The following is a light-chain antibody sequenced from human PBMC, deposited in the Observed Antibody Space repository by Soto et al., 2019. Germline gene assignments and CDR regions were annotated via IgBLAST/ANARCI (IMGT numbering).Light chain of an antibody. J-gene: IGKJ1*01. CDR3: QQYHIYSGT. Sequence: IQMTHPPSSLSASLGDKVTITCRASQTIDSWLAWYQQRPGKPPNLLIYKASTLASGVPSRFSGSGSGTEFTLTINSLQPDDFASYYCQQYHIYSGTFGQGTKVDI. V-gene: IGKV1-5*03. CDR1: QTIDSW. CDR2: KAS.